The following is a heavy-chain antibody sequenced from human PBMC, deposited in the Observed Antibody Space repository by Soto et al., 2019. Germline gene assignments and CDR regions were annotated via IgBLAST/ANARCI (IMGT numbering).Heavy chain of an antibody. CDR1: GFTFSSYA. D-gene: IGHD6-19*01. Sequence: GSLILSCAASGFTFSSYAMDWVRQTQEKGLEWVSSISSTSSYTHYSDSVKGRFTISRDNANNSLFLQMNSLRDEDTATYYCARDLALAGNYWGQGVLVTVSS. CDR2: ISSTSSYT. J-gene: IGHJ4*02. V-gene: IGHV3-21*01. CDR3: ARDLALAGNY.